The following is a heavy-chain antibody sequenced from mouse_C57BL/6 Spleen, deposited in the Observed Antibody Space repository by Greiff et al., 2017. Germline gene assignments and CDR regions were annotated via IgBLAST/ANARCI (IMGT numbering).Heavy chain of an antibody. D-gene: IGHD1-1*01. CDR2: INPSNGGT. CDR3: ALITTVVATGYYAMDY. J-gene: IGHJ4*01. V-gene: IGHV1-53*01. Sequence: VQLQQPGTELVKPGASVKLSCKASGYTFTSYWMHWVKQRPGQGLEWIGNINPSNGGTNYNEKFKSKATLTVDKSSSTAYMQLSSLTSEDSAVYCCALITTVVATGYYAMDYWGQGTSVTVSS. CDR1: GYTFTSYW.